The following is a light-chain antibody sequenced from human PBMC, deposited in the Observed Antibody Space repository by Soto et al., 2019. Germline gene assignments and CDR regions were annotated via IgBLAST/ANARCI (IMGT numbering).Light chain of an antibody. Sequence: EIVLTQSPATLSLSPGERATLSCRASQSVATYLAWYQQKPGQAPRLLIYDASNRATGIPARFSGSGSGTDFTLTISSLEPEDFAVYYCQQRSNWPPRLTFGGGTKVEIK. J-gene: IGKJ4*01. CDR3: QQRSNWPPRLT. CDR2: DAS. CDR1: QSVATY. V-gene: IGKV3-11*01.